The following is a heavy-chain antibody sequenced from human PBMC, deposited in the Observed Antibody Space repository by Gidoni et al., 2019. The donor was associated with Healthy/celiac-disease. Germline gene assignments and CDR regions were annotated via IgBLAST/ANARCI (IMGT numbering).Heavy chain of an antibody. J-gene: IGHJ4*02. D-gene: IGHD2-8*01. CDR1: GGSFSGYY. V-gene: IGHV4-34*01. Sequence: QVQLQQWGAGLLKPSETLSLTCAVYGGSFSGYYWSWIRQPPGKGLEWIGEINHSGSTNYNPSLKSRVTISVDTSKNQFSLKLSSVTAADTAVYYCARGRVYAIFVYWGQGTLVTVSS. CDR3: ARGRVYAIFVY. CDR2: INHSGST.